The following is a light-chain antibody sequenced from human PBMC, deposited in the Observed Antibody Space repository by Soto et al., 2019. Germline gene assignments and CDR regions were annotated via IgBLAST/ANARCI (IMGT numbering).Light chain of an antibody. Sequence: EIVLTQSPATLSLSPGERATLSCRASQSVSSYLAWYQQKPGQAPRLLIYDASNRATGIPARFSGSGSGTDFTLTISSLEPEDFAVYYCQQRSNSPPYTFVQGTKLEIK. CDR3: QQRSNSPPYT. J-gene: IGKJ2*01. CDR1: QSVSSY. CDR2: DAS. V-gene: IGKV3-11*01.